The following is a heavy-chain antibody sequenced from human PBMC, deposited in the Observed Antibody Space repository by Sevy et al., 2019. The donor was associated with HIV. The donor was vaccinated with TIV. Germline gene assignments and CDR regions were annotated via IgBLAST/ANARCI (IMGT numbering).Heavy chain of an antibody. D-gene: IGHD5-12*01. V-gene: IGHV4-59*01. J-gene: IGHJ4*02. CDR3: ARTLSGYFGYYFDY. CDR1: GGSISGYY. CDR2: IYYSGTT. Sequence: SETLSLTCTVSGGSISGYYWSWVQQAPGKGLEWIGYIYYSGTTNYNPSLTSRVTMSIDTSKNQFSLRMYPVTAADTAVYYCARTLSGYFGYYFDYWGQGTLVTVSS.